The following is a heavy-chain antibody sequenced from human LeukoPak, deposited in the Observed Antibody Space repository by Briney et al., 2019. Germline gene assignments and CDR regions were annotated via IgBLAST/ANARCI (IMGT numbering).Heavy chain of an antibody. D-gene: IGHD3-22*01. CDR2: IYYSGST. V-gene: IGHV4-59*06. J-gene: IGHJ6*02. CDR1: GGSISSYY. CDR3: ARDSKHYGMDV. Sequence: PSETLSLTCTVSGGSISSYYWSWIRQHPGKGLEWIGYIYYSGSTYYNPSLKSRVTISVDTSKNQFSLKLSSVTAADTAVYYCARDSKHYGMDVWGQGTTVTVSS.